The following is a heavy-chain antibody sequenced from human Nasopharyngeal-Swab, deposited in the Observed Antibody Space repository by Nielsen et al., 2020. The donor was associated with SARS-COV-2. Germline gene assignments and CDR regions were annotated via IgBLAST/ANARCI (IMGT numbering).Heavy chain of an antibody. D-gene: IGHD3-22*01. CDR3: ARGYDSSGYYQYYFDY. J-gene: IGHJ4*02. CDR2: IYYSGST. V-gene: IGHV4-59*01. CDR1: GASSSTYY. Sequence: GSLRLSCTVSGASSSTYYWSWIRQPPGKGLEWIGYIYYSGSTNYNPSLKSRVTISVDTSKNQFSLKLSSVTAADTAVYYCARGYDSSGYYQYYFDYWGQGTLVTVSS.